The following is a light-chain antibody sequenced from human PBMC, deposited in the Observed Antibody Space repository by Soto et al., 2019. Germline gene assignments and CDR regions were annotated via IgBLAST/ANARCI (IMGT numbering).Light chain of an antibody. Sequence: EIVVTQSPGTLSFYPGGMATLSCRASQSVSGSFLAWYQQKPGQAPRLLIYGASTRATGVPARFSGSGSGTQFTLTINSLQSEDFALHYCQQYSNWPLTFGQGTRLEIK. V-gene: IGKV3-15*01. CDR2: GAS. CDR1: QSVSGSF. J-gene: IGKJ5*01. CDR3: QQYSNWPLT.